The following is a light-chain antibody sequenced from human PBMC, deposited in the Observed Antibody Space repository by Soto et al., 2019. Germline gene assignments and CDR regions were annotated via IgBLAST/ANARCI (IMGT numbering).Light chain of an antibody. CDR3: SSYTSSSTRGV. CDR1: SSDVGGYNY. J-gene: IGLJ3*02. CDR2: EVS. V-gene: IGLV2-14*01. Sequence: QSALTQPASVSGSPGQSITISCTGTSSDVGGYNYVSWYQQHPGKAPKLMIYEVSNRPSGVSNRFSGSKSGNTASLTISGLQAEDEADYYFSSYTSSSTRGVLGGGTKRTVL.